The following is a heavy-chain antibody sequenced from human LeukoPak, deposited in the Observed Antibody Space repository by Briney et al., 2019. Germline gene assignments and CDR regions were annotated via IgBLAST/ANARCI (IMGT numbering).Heavy chain of an antibody. V-gene: IGHV3-23*01. CDR3: ANSYYYDSSGYRLDH. CDR2: ISVSGAGT. J-gene: IGHJ4*02. D-gene: IGHD3-22*01. Sequence: GGSLRLSCAASGFTFSAYAMNWVRQAPGKGLEWVSAISVSGAGTYYADSVKGRFTISRDNSKNTLYLQMNSLRAEDTAVYYCANSYYYDSSGYRLDHWGQGTLVTVSS. CDR1: GFTFSAYA.